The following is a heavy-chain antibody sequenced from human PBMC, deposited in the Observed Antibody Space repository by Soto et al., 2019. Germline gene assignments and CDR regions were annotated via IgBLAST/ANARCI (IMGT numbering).Heavy chain of an antibody. CDR3: AKFKGGVNDGLDI. V-gene: IGHV3-23*01. D-gene: IGHD6-25*01. CDR2: ISSSGDNT. J-gene: IGHJ3*02. CDR1: GFTFRNYA. Sequence: EVQLLESGGGLVQPGGSLRLSCAASGFTFRNYAMTWVRQAPGKGLEWVSGISSSGDNTYYQSSVRGRFTISRDNSKDTLFLQMSSLRAEDTATYYCAKFKGGVNDGLDIWGQGTMVTVSS.